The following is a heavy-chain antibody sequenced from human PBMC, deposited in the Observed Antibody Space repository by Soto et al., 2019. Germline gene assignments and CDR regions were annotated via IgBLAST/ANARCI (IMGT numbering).Heavy chain of an antibody. CDR3: ARDHPHSYGVYYFDY. J-gene: IGHJ4*02. CDR1: GGSVSSGSYY. CDR2: IYSSGST. Sequence: SETLSLTCPVSGGSVSSGSYYWSWIRQPPGKGLEWIGYIYSSGSTHYNPSLQNRVTISIDTSKNQVSLKVNPVTAADTAVYYCARDHPHSYGVYYFDYWGQGTPVTVSS. V-gene: IGHV4-61*01. D-gene: IGHD5-18*01.